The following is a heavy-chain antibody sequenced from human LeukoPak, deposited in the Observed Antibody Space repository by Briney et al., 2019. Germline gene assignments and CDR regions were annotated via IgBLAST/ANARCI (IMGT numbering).Heavy chain of an antibody. CDR3: ARDSLRHDAFDI. D-gene: IGHD4-17*01. CDR2: ISSSGSTI. V-gene: IGHV3-48*03. CDR1: GFTFSSYE. J-gene: IGHJ3*02. Sequence: GGSLRLSCAASGFTFSSYEMNWVRQAPGKGLEWVSHISSSGSTIYYADSVKGRFTISRDNAKNSLYLQMNSLRAEDTAVYYCARDSLRHDAFDIWGQGTMVTVPS.